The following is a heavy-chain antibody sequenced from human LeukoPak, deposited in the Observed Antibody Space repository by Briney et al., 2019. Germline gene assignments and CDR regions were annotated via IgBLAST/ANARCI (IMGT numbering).Heavy chain of an antibody. Sequence: SETLSLTCTVSGGSISSYYWSWIRQPPGKGLEWIGYIYYSGTSYNPSLKSRVTISVDTSKNQFSLKLNSVTAADTAVYYCARAEGMDVWGQGTTITVSS. CDR2: IYYSGT. CDR3: ARAEGMDV. V-gene: IGHV4-59*12. CDR1: GGSISSYY. J-gene: IGHJ6*02.